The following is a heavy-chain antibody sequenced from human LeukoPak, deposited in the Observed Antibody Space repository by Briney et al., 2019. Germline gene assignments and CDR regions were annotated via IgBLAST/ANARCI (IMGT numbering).Heavy chain of an antibody. D-gene: IGHD6-6*01. Sequence: ASETLSLTRAVYGGSFSGYYWSWIRQPPGKGLEWIGEINHSGSTNYNPSLKSRVTISVDTSKNQFSLKLSSVTSADTAVYYCARDPLRRAARPVYVDYWGPGTLVTVSS. CDR3: ARDPLRRAARPVYVDY. CDR2: INHSGST. J-gene: IGHJ4*02. CDR1: GGSFSGYY. V-gene: IGHV4-34*01.